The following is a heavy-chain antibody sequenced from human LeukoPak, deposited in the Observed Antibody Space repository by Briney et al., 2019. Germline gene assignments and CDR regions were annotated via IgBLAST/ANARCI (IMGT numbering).Heavy chain of an antibody. CDR3: AREGEYCSGGSCADFDY. CDR2: ISITSSYI. Sequence: PGGSLRLSCAASGFTFSDYYMSWIRQAPGKGLEWVSSISITSSYIYYADSVKGRFTISRDNAKNSLYLQMNSLRAEDTAVYYCAREGEYCSGGSCADFDYWGQGTLVTVSS. D-gene: IGHD2-15*01. V-gene: IGHV3-11*06. J-gene: IGHJ4*02. CDR1: GFTFSDYY.